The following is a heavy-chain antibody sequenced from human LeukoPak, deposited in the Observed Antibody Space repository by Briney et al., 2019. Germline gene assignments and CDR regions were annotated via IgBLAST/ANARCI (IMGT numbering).Heavy chain of an antibody. J-gene: IGHJ6*03. V-gene: IGHV1-69*05. CDR2: IIPIFGTA. Sequence: SVKVSCKASRGTFSSYAISWVRQAPGQGLEWMGGIIPIFGTANYAQKFQGRVTITTDESTSTAYMELSSLRSEDTAVYYCARGPAGRITMVRGVTTYYYYYMDVWGKGTTVTVSS. CDR3: ARGPAGRITMVRGVTTYYYYYMDV. CDR1: RGTFSSYA. D-gene: IGHD3-10*01.